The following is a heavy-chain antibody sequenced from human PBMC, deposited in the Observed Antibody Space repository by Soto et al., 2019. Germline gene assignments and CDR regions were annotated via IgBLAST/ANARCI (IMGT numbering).Heavy chain of an antibody. J-gene: IGHJ3*02. CDR2: IYYSGST. CDR1: GGSISSYD. D-gene: IGHD3-10*01. V-gene: IGHV4-59*08. CDR3: ARRYGSAFDI. Sequence: SETLSLTCSVSGGSISSYDWSWIRQPPGKGLEWIGYIYYSGSTNYNPSLKSRVTISVDTSKNQFSLKLSSVTAADTAVYYCARRYGSAFDIWGQGTMVTVSS.